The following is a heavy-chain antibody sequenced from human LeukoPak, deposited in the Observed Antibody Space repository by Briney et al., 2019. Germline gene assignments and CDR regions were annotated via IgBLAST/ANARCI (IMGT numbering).Heavy chain of an antibody. Sequence: ASVKVSCKASGGTFSSYAISWVRQAPGQGLEWMGGIIPIFGTANYAQKFQGRVTITADKSTSTAYMELSSLRSEDTAVYYCARDLRSGGVTYGQDSWGQGTLVTVSS. V-gene: IGHV1-69*06. J-gene: IGHJ4*02. CDR3: ARDLRSGGVTYGQDS. CDR2: IIPIFGTA. D-gene: IGHD5-18*01. CDR1: GGTFSSYA.